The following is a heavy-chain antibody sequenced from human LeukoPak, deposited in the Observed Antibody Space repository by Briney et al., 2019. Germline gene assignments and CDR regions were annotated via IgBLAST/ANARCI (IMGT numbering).Heavy chain of an antibody. CDR1: GLSITSYF. J-gene: IGHJ4*02. Sequence: SETLSLTCTVSGLSITSYFWSWIRQPPGRGLEWIGYIYHSGSANSNPSLKSRVSISLDTSKNQFSLKLSSVTAADTAVYYCARGRVPGAWGQGTLVTVSS. V-gene: IGHV4-59*01. CDR3: ARGRVPGA. D-gene: IGHD6-19*01. CDR2: IYHSGSA.